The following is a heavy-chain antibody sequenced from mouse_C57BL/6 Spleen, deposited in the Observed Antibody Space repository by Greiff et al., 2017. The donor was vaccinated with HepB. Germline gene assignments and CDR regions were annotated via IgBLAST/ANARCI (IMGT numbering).Heavy chain of an antibody. CDR3: ARKSTRASY. Sequence: VQLQQSGAELVKPGASVKMSCKASGYTFTSYTMHWVKQRPGQGLEWIGYINPSSGYTNYNQKFKDKATLTADKSSRPAYMQLSRLTSEDSAVYYCARKSTRASYWGQGTTLTVAS. D-gene: IGHD3-1*01. J-gene: IGHJ2*01. CDR1: GYTFTSYT. CDR2: INPSSGYT. V-gene: IGHV1S26*01.